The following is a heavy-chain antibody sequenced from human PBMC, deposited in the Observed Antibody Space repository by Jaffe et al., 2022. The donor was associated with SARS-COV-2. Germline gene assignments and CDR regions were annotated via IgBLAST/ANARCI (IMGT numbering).Heavy chain of an antibody. CDR1: GFTFSRHD. CDR3: ARDEAATSANKFDY. Sequence: QVQLEESGGGVVQPGRPLTLSCVASGFTFSRHDMHWVRQAPGKGLEWLGTISYDGSDKWYADSVKGRFTISRDNPKNTLFLQLNSLRLEDTAVYYCARDEAATSANKFDYLGQGSLVTVSS. CDR2: ISYDGSDK. J-gene: IGHJ4*02. V-gene: IGHV3-30*03.